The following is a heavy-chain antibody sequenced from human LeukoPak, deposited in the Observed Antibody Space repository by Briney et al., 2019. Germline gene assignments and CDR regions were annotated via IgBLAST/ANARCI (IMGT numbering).Heavy chain of an antibody. D-gene: IGHD3-22*01. Sequence: GASVTVSCKASGGTFSSYAISWVRQAPGQGLEWMGRIIPILGIANYAQKFQGRVTITADKSTSTAYMELSSLRSEDTAVYYCKIVVVTSLVMDYWGQGTLVTVSS. CDR2: IIPILGIA. CDR1: GGTFSSYA. CDR3: KIVVVTSLVMDY. J-gene: IGHJ4*02. V-gene: IGHV1-69*04.